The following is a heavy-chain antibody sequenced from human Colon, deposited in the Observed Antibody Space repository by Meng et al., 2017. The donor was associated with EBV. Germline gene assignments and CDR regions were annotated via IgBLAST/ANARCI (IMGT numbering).Heavy chain of an antibody. CDR2: IYYNGNS. V-gene: IGHV4-39*02. J-gene: IGHJ5*02. CDR3: ARWQVADTWFDP. Sequence: QIQWSGLGWVKAVEPCSLTCVVFVTSISSVSYYWAWIRQPPGKGLGWIGSIYYNGNSFYNSSLKSRVRISVDTSKNHFSLTLNSVTAADTAVYFCARWQVADTWFDPWGQGTLVTVSS. CDR1: VTSISSVSYY.